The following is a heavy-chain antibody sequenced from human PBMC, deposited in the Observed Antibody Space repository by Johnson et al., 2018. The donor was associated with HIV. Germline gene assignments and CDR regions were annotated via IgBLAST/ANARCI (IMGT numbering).Heavy chain of an antibody. Sequence: QVHLVESGGGVVQPGRSLRLSCAASGFTFSSYAMHWVRQAPGKGLEWVAVIWYDGSNKYYADSVKGRFTISRDNSKNTLYLQMNGLRADDTAVYYCAKVGGVGFDIWGQWTMVTVCS. CDR1: GFTFSSYA. J-gene: IGHJ3*02. V-gene: IGHV3-33*08. D-gene: IGHD2-8*02. CDR3: AKVGGVGFDI. CDR2: IWYDGSNK.